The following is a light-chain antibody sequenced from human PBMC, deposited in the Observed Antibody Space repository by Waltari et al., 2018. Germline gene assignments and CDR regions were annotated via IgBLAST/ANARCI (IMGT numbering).Light chain of an antibody. V-gene: IGLV2-8*01. J-gene: IGLJ1*01. Sequence: QSALTQPPSASGSPGQSVATSCPGPSSDVGGYNYVSWYQQHPGKAPKLMIYEVTKRPSGVPDRFSGSKSGNTASLTVSGLQAEDEADYYCSSYAGSNNVFGTGTKVTVL. CDR2: EVT. CDR3: SSYAGSNNV. CDR1: SSDVGGYNY.